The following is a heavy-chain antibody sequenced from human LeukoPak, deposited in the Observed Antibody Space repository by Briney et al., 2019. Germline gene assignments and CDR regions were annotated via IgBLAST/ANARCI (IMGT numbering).Heavy chain of an antibody. V-gene: IGHV3-30*18. CDR2: ISYEGSNK. D-gene: IGHD2-15*01. J-gene: IGHJ6*03. CDR3: AKDAYCSGGSCYFHYYYYYYMDV. Sequence: GGSLRLSCAASGFTFSTHGMHWVRQAPGKGLEWVAVISYEGSNKYYADSVTGRFTISRDNSTNTLYLQMNSLRGEDTAVYYCAKDAYCSGGSCYFHYYYYYYMDVWGKGTTVTVSS. CDR1: GFTFSTHG.